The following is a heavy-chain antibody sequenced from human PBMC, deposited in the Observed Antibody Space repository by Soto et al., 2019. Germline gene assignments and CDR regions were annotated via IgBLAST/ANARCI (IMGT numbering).Heavy chain of an antibody. CDR3: ARVSEMGTVTEGFYYYMDV. D-gene: IGHD4-17*01. CDR1: GGTFSNYT. Sequence: QVQLVQSGAEVKKPGSSVKVSCKASGGTFSNYTISWVRQAPGQGLEWMVRIIPTLNIANYAQKFQGRVTITADKSTTTAYMELSSLRSEDPAVYYCARVSEMGTVTEGFYYYMDVWGKGSPVTVSS. CDR2: IIPTLNIA. V-gene: IGHV1-69*02. J-gene: IGHJ6*03.